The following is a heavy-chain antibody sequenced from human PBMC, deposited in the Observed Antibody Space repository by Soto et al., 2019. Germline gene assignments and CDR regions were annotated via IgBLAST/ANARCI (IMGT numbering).Heavy chain of an antibody. CDR1: GFTFSSYA. CDR2: ISGSGGST. Sequence: GGSLRLSCAASGFTFSSYAMSWVRQAPGKGLEWVSAISGSGGSTYYADSVKGRFTISRDNSKNTLYLQMNSLRAEDTAVYYCAKGESRRRDGYNYKDYYYGMDVWGQGTTVTVSS. V-gene: IGHV3-23*01. D-gene: IGHD5-12*01. J-gene: IGHJ6*02. CDR3: AKGESRRRDGYNYKDYYYGMDV.